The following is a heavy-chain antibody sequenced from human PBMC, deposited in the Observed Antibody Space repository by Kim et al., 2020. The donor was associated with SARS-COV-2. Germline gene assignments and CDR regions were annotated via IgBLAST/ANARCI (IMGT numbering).Heavy chain of an antibody. D-gene: IGHD3-22*01. CDR3: AREKEPYYYDSSGYYGY. Sequence: SVKVSCKASGGTFSSYAISWVRQAPGQGLEWMGGIIPIFGTANYAQKFQGRVTITADESTSTAYMELSSLRSEDTAVYYCAREKEPYYYDSSGYYGYWGQGTLVTVSS. CDR2: IIPIFGTA. CDR1: GGTFSSYA. J-gene: IGHJ4*02. V-gene: IGHV1-69*13.